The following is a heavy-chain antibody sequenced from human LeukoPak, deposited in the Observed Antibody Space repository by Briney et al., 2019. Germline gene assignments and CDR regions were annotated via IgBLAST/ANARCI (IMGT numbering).Heavy chain of an antibody. CDR2: IYSGGAT. J-gene: IGHJ4*02. CDR3: AKAPTPIAVAGLADY. D-gene: IGHD6-19*01. V-gene: IGHV3-66*01. CDR1: GITVNTNY. Sequence: GGSLRLSCAASGITVNTNYMSWVRQAPGKGQEWVSIIYSGGATFYADSVKGRFTISRESSKNTLWLQMNSLRAEDTAVYYCAKAPTPIAVAGLADYWGQGTLVTVSS.